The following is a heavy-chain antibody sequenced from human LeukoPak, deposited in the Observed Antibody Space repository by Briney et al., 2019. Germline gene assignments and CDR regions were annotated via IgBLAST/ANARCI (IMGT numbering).Heavy chain of an antibody. Sequence: GRSLRLSCAASGFTFSSYGMHWVRQAPGKGLEWVAVISYDGSNKYYADSVKGRFTISRDNSKNTLYLQMNSLRAEDTAVYYCAKLNIIVVVPAAIDIWGQGTMVTVSS. J-gene: IGHJ3*02. CDR1: GFTFSSYG. D-gene: IGHD2-15*01. CDR2: ISYDGSNK. V-gene: IGHV3-30*18. CDR3: AKLNIIVVVPAAIDI.